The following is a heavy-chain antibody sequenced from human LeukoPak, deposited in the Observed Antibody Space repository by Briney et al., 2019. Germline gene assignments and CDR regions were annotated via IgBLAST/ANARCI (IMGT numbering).Heavy chain of an antibody. V-gene: IGHV3-64D*06. CDR3: VKESGAYGSGSFYQGAFDY. Sequence: GGSLRLSCSASGFTFTISAMHWVRQAPGKGLEYVSAISSNGGSTYYADSVKGRFTISRGNSKNTLYLQMSSLRIDDTAVYYCVKESGAYGSGSFYQGAFDYWGQGTLVTVSS. D-gene: IGHD3-10*01. J-gene: IGHJ4*02. CDR1: GFTFTISA. CDR2: ISSNGGST.